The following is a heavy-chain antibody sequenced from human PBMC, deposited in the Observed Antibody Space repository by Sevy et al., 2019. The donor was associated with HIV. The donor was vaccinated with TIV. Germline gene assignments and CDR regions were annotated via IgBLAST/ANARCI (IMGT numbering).Heavy chain of an antibody. V-gene: IGHV3-48*02. D-gene: IGHD3-9*01. Sequence: GGSLRLSCAASGFTFSTYSMNWVRQAPGKGLEWVSYISTSSSTIYYADSVKGRFTISRDNVKNSLYLQMNSLRDEDTAVYYCARAVYFDWLSFDYWGQGTLVTVSS. CDR2: ISTSSSTI. J-gene: IGHJ4*02. CDR3: ARAVYFDWLSFDY. CDR1: GFTFSTYS.